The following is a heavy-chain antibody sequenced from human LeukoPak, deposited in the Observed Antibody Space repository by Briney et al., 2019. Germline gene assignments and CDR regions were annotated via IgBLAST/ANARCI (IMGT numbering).Heavy chain of an antibody. J-gene: IGHJ4*02. CDR2: IYYSGST. D-gene: IGHD3-16*01. CDR3: ARGRYGWLPFDY. V-gene: IGHV4-59*01. CDR1: GGSISSFY. Sequence: SETLSLTCTVSGGSISSFYWSWIRQPPGKGLEWIGYIYYSGSTNYNPSLKSRVTISVDTSKNQFTLKLSSVTAADTAVYYCARGRYGWLPFDYWGQGTLVTVSS.